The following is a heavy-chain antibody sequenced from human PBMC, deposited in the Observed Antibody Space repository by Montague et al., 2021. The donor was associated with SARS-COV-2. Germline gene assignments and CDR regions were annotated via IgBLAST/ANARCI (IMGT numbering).Heavy chain of an antibody. CDR2: IDYSGNT. CDR3: ARAILTVYLGVPVGGHFDD. D-gene: IGHD3-9*01. J-gene: IGHJ4*02. CDR1: GGSISSYY. V-gene: IGHV4-59*01. Sequence: SETLSLTCTVSGGSISSYYWSWIRQPPGKGLEWIGYIDYSGNTNYNPSLKSRVTLSVNTSKNQFSLKMSSVTAADTAVYYCARAILTVYLGVPVGGHFDDWGQGTLVTVSS.